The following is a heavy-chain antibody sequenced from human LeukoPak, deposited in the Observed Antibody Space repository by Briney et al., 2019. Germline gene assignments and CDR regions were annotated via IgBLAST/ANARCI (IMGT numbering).Heavy chain of an antibody. J-gene: IGHJ4*02. D-gene: IGHD3-22*01. Sequence: SETLSLTCTVSGGSINRYYWSWIRQPPGKGLEWIGYIYYRGTTTYNPSLKSRVTISVDTSKSLFSLKLTSVTAADTAVYYCARINYDTSGYTLDYWGQGTLVTVSS. CDR1: GGSINRYY. V-gene: IGHV4-59*01. CDR3: ARINYDTSGYTLDY. CDR2: IYYRGTT.